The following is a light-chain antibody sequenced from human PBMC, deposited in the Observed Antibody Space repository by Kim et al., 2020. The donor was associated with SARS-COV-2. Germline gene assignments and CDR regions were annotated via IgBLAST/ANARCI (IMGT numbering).Light chain of an antibody. CDR2: GAS. CDR3: QQYANWLLT. V-gene: IGKV3D-15*01. CDR1: QSVSGN. J-gene: IGKJ4*01. Sequence: VSPGDKATLSCRASQSVSGNLAWYQQEPGQSPRLLIYGASIRATGIPARFSGSASGTEFTLTITSLQSEDVAVYFCQQYANWLLTFGGGTKVDIK.